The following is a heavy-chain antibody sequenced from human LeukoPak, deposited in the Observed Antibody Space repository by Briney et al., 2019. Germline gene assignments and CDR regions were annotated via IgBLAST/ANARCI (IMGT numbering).Heavy chain of an antibody. J-gene: IGHJ4*02. Sequence: ASVKVSCKASGYTVTSYYMHWVRQAPGQGLEWMGIINPSGGSTSYAQKFQGRVTMTRDMSTSTVYMELSSLRSEDTAVYYCARSDSSGWYDYWGQGTLVTVSS. CDR3: ARSDSSGWYDY. D-gene: IGHD6-19*01. CDR2: INPSGGST. V-gene: IGHV1-46*01. CDR1: GYTVTSYY.